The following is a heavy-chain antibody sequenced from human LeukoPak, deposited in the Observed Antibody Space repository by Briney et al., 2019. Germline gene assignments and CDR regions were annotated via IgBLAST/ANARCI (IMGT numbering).Heavy chain of an antibody. J-gene: IGHJ5*02. CDR2: ISAYNGNT. CDR1: GYTFTSYG. V-gene: IGHV1-18*01. D-gene: IGHD1-26*01. Sequence: ASVKVSCKASGYTFTSYGISWVRQAPGQGLEWMGWISAYNGNTNYAQKLQGRVTMTTDTSTSTAYMGLRSLRSDDTAVYYCARDREIHANDWFDPWGQGTLVTVSS. CDR3: ARDREIHANDWFDP.